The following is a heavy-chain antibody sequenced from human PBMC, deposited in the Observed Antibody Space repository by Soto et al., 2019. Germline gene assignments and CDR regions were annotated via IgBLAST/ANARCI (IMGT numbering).Heavy chain of an antibody. CDR2: ISSSGSTI. CDR3: ARMPPTLYLDV. CDR1: GFTFSDYY. Sequence: GGSLRLSCAASGFTFSDYYMSWIRQAPGKGLEWVSYISSSGSTIYYADSVKGRFTISRDNAKNSLYLQMNSLRAEDAAVYYCARMPPTLYLDVWGQGTTVTVSS. D-gene: IGHD2-8*01. V-gene: IGHV3-11*01. J-gene: IGHJ6*02.